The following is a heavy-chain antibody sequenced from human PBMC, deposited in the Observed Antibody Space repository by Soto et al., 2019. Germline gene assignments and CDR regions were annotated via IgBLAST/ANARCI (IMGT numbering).Heavy chain of an antibody. CDR1: GFTFNDYS. D-gene: IGHD3-9*01. J-gene: IGHJ4*01. CDR3: VREQNGGVIFTGNTCFDN. CDR2: ITHDRNEK. Sequence: PGGSLRLSCAASGFTFNDYSMSWVRQDPGKGLEWVANITHDRNEKYSVDSVRGRFTISRDNSQNTLYLQMNSLRVEDTAIYYCVREQNGGVIFTGNTCFDNWGQGTRVTVSS. V-gene: IGHV3-7*03.